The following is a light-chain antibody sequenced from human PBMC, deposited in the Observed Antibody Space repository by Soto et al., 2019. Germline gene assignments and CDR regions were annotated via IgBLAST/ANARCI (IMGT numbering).Light chain of an antibody. Sequence: QSVLTQPPSASGTPGQRVTISCSGSSSNIGSNSVYWYQQLPGTAPKLLIYRNNQRPSGVPDRFSGSRSGTSASLAISGLRSEDEAEYYCAAWDDSLSGPEFGGGTKLTVL. CDR1: SSNIGSNS. J-gene: IGLJ3*02. CDR2: RNN. CDR3: AAWDDSLSGPE. V-gene: IGLV1-47*01.